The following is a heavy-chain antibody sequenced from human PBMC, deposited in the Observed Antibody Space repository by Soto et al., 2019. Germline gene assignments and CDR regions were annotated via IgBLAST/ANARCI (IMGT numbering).Heavy chain of an antibody. D-gene: IGHD3-3*01. CDR2: ISYDGSNK. V-gene: IGHV3-30-3*01. Sequence: QVQLVESGGGVVQPGRSLRLSCAASGFTFSSYAMHWVRQAPGKGLEWVAVISYDGSNKYYADSVKGRFTISRDNSKNTLYLQMNSLRAEDTAVHYCARETAVWSGYSLLNYYGMDVWGQGTTVTVSS. CDR1: GFTFSSYA. J-gene: IGHJ6*02. CDR3: ARETAVWSGYSLLNYYGMDV.